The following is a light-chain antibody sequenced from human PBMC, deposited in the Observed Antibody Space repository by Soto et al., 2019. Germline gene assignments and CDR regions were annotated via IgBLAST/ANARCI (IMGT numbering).Light chain of an antibody. J-gene: IGLJ1*01. CDR2: SNN. V-gene: IGLV1-47*02. Sequence: SVLTQQPSASGTPGQRVTISCSGRSANIGTNFVCWYQQLPGTAPKLLIYSNNQRPSGVPDRFSGSKSGTSASLAISGLRSEDEANYYCVAWDDSLSGLVFGTGTKVTVL. CDR3: VAWDDSLSGLV. CDR1: SANIGTNF.